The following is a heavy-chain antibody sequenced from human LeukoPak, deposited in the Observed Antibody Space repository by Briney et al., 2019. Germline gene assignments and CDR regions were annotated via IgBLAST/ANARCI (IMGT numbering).Heavy chain of an antibody. CDR1: GDSTGGNFY. D-gene: IGHD3-10*02. V-gene: IGHV4-31*03. CDR2: THSSGTT. CDR3: TRNVRGAAGPSEI. Sequence: PSETLSLTCSVSGDSTGGNFYWSWIRQHPGRGLEWMGYTHSSGTTFYNPSLKSRSTILMDTSNDLFSLILTSATAADTAVYFCTRNVRGAAGPSEIWGQGTMVTVSS. J-gene: IGHJ3*02.